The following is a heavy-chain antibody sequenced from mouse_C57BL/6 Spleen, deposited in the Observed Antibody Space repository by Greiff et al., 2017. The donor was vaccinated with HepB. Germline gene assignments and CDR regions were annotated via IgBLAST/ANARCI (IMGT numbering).Heavy chain of an antibody. D-gene: IGHD1-1*01. CDR1: GYTFTSYG. CDR3: ARLPSYYYGSSPWYFDV. V-gene: IGHV1-81*01. Sequence: VKLQESGAELARPGASVKLSCKASGYTFTSYGISWVKQRTGQGLEWIGEIYPRSGNTYYNEKFKGKATLTADKSSSTAYMELRSLTSEDSAVYFCARLPSYYYGSSPWYFDVWGTGTTVTVSS. CDR2: IYPRSGNT. J-gene: IGHJ1*03.